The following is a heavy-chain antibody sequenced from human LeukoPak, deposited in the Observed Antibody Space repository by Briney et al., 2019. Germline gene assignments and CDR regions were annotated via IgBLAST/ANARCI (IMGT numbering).Heavy chain of an antibody. CDR2: IYYSGST. J-gene: IGHJ4*02. V-gene: IGHV4-30-4*01. D-gene: IGHD4-17*01. Sequence: SETLSLTCTVSGGSISSGYDYWSWLRQPPGKGLEGIGDIYYSGSTYYNPSLKGRFTISVDTSKNHSSLKLSSVTAADTAVYYCARAVYGDYGLDYWGQGPLVTVSS. CDR1: GGSISSGYDY. CDR3: ARAVYGDYGLDY.